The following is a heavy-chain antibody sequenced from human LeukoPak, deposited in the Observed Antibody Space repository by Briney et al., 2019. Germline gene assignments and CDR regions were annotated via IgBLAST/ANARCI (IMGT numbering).Heavy chain of an antibody. D-gene: IGHD4-23*01. Sequence: GGSLRLSCAASGFTFSSYAMSWVRQAPGKGLEWVSAISGSGGSTYYADSVKGRFTISRDNSKNTLYLQMNSLRAEDTAVYYCAKDYGGNSRRIGGFDYWGQGTLVTVSS. V-gene: IGHV3-23*01. CDR2: ISGSGGST. J-gene: IGHJ4*02. CDR3: AKDYGGNSRRIGGFDY. CDR1: GFTFSSYA.